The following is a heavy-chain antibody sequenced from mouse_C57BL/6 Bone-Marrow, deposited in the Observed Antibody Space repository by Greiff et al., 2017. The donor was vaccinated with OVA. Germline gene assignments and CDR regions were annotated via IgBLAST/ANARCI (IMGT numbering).Heavy chain of an antibody. CDR2: ISYDGSN. D-gene: IGHD2-5*01. V-gene: IGHV3-6*01. Sequence: EVKVEESGPGLVKPSQSLSLTCSVTGYSITSGYYWNWIRQFPGNKLEWMGYISYDGSNNYNPSLKNRISITRDTSKNQFFLKLNSVTTEDTATYYCARGDSNHWYFDVWGTGTTVTVSS. CDR1: GYSITSGYY. J-gene: IGHJ1*03. CDR3: ARGDSNHWYFDV.